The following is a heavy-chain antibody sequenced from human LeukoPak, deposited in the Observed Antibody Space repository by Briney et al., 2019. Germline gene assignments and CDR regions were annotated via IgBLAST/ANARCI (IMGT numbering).Heavy chain of an antibody. V-gene: IGHV3-21*01. D-gene: IGHD1-26*01. CDR3: ARLWELQDRDFDY. Sequence: KPGGSLRLSCAASGFTFSTYSMNWVRQAPGKGLEWVSSISSSSSYIYYADSVKGRFTISRDNAKNSLYLQMNSLRAEDTAVYYCARLWELQDRDFDYWGQGTLVTVSS. CDR2: ISSSSSYI. J-gene: IGHJ4*02. CDR1: GFTFSTYS.